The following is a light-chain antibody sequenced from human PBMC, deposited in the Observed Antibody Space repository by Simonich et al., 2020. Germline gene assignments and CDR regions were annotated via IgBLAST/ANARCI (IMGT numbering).Light chain of an antibody. J-gene: IGKJ5*01. CDR1: QSLVHSDGNTY. CDR3: QQYYSTPIT. Sequence: DVVMTQSPLSLPVTLGQPASISCRSSQSLVHSDGNTYLNWFQQRPGQSPRRLIYKVSNRDSGVPDRFSGSGSGTDFTLTISSLQAEDVAVYYCQQYYSTPITFGQGTRLEIK. CDR2: KVS. V-gene: IGKV2-30*02.